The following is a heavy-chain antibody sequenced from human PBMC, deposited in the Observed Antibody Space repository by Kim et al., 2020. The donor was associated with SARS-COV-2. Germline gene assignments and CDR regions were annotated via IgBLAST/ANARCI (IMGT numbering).Heavy chain of an antibody. CDR3: ASSVYYYGSGSLNWFDP. CDR1: GDSVSSNSAA. CDR2: TYYRSKWYN. Sequence: SQTLSLTCAISGDSVSSNSAAWNWIRQSPSRGLEWLGRTYYRSKWYNDYAVSVKSRITINPDTSKNQFSLQLNSVTPEDTAVYYCASSVYYYGSGSLNWFDPWGQGTLVTVSS. V-gene: IGHV6-1*01. J-gene: IGHJ5*02. D-gene: IGHD3-10*01.